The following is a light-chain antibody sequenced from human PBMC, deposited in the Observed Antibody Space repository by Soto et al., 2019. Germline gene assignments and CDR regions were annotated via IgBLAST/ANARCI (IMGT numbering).Light chain of an antibody. V-gene: IGKV1-39*01. Sequence: DIQMTQSPSSLSASVGDRVTITCRASQSISSYLNWYQQKPGKAPKLLIYAASSLQSGVPSRFSGRGSGTDFTLTISSLQPEDFATYYCQQGYSTPRTFGRGTKVEIK. CDR3: QQGYSTPRT. CDR1: QSISSY. J-gene: IGKJ1*01. CDR2: AAS.